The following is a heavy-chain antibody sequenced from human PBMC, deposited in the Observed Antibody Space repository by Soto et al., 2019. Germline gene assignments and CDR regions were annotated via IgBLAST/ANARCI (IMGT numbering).Heavy chain of an antibody. CDR1: GFTFSSYA. Sequence: PGGSLRLSCAASGFTFSSYAMHWVRQAPGKGLEWVAVISYDGSNKYYADSVKGRFTISRDNSKNTLYLQMNSLRAEDTAVYYCARVGSCSGGSCYSGYDHYGMDVWGQGTTVTVSS. J-gene: IGHJ6*02. V-gene: IGHV3-30-3*01. CDR3: ARVGSCSGGSCYSGYDHYGMDV. CDR2: ISYDGSNK. D-gene: IGHD2-15*01.